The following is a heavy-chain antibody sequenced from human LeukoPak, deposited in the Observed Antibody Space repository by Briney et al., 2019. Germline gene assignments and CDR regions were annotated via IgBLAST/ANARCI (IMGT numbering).Heavy chain of an antibody. D-gene: IGHD6-13*01. CDR3: TKDEPGSSWYN. Sequence: GGPLRLSCAASGFTFSDYHMAGVRQAPRKGLEWVSAIVGSGTYYADSVKGRFTISRDNSKNTLYLQMNSLRAEDTAVYYCTKDEPGSSWYNWGQGTLVTVSS. CDR2: IVGSGT. V-gene: IGHV3-23*01. CDR1: GFTFSDYH. J-gene: IGHJ4*02.